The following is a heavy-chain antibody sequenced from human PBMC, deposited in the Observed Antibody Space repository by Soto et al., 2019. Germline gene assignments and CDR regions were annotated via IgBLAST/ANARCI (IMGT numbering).Heavy chain of an antibody. CDR2: INPNSGGT. V-gene: IGHV1-2*04. CDR1: GYTFTGYY. J-gene: IGHJ4*02. Sequence: ASVKVSCKASGYTFTGYYMHWVRQAPGQGLEWMGWINPNSGGTNYAQKFQGWVTMTRDTSISTAYMELSRLRSDDTAVYYCARDNGYSSGWYGYWGQGTLVTVSS. CDR3: ARDNGYSSGWYGY. D-gene: IGHD6-19*01.